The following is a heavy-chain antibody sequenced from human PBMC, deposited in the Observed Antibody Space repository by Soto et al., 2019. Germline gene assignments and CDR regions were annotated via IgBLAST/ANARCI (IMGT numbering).Heavy chain of an antibody. CDR2: IYYSGRT. D-gene: IGHD2-21*02. CDR3: ARQRTTVVTQAYFDH. Sequence: LSLTCIVSGEFISISSYYWGWIRQPPGKGLEWIGSIYYSGRTYYNPSFKSRVTISIDTSKNQFSLKLSSVTATDTAVYYCARQRTTVVTQAYFDHWGQGALVTVSS. J-gene: IGHJ4*02. V-gene: IGHV4-39*01. CDR1: GEFISISSYY.